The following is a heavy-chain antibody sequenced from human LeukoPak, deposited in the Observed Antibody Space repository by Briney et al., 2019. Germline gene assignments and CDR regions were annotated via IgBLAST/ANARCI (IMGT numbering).Heavy chain of an antibody. CDR1: GGSISSSSYY. Sequence: SETLSLTCTVSGGSISSSSYYWGWIRQPPGKGLEWIGSIYYSGSTNYNPSLKSRVTISVDKSKNQFSLKLSSVTAADTAVYYCARDQGAWYSSSWYYFDYWGQGTLVTVSS. CDR2: IYYSGST. J-gene: IGHJ4*02. V-gene: IGHV4-39*07. CDR3: ARDQGAWYSSSWYYFDY. D-gene: IGHD6-13*01.